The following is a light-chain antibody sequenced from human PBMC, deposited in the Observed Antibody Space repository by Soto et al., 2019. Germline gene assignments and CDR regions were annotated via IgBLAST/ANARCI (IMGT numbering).Light chain of an antibody. Sequence: EIVLTQSPGTLSLSPGERATLSCRVSQSFNSIYLAWYQQKPGQAPRLLIYGASSRATGIPDRFCGSGSGTDFTLTISSLEPEDFAVYYCQQRSNWPITFGQGTRLEI. V-gene: IGKV3D-20*02. CDR2: GAS. J-gene: IGKJ5*01. CDR3: QQRSNWPIT. CDR1: QSFNSIY.